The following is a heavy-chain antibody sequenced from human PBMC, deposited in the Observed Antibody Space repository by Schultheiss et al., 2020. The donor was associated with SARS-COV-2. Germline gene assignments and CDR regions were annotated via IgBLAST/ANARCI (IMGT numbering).Heavy chain of an antibody. CDR3: ASPEKCSGGSCSLDY. CDR2: ISAYNGNT. CDR1: GYTFTSYG. V-gene: IGHV1-18*01. Sequence: ASVKVSCKASGYTFTSYGISWVRQAPGQGLEWMGWISAYNGNTNYAQKLQGRVTMTTDTSTSTAYMELRSLRSDDTAVYYCASPEKCSGGSCSLDYWGQGTLVTVSS. D-gene: IGHD2-15*01. J-gene: IGHJ4*02.